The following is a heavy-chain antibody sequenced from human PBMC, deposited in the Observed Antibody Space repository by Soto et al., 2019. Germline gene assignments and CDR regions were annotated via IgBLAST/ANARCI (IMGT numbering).Heavy chain of an antibody. CDR1: GFTVSSYY. V-gene: IGHV3-53*02. J-gene: IGHJ5*02. CDR3: ARGATRDNMMESP. D-gene: IGHD3-16*01. CDR2: LYSAGTT. Sequence: EVQLVETGGGLIQPGGSLRLSCAASGFTVSSYYMSWVRQAPGKGLEWVSVLYSAGTTYYADSVKGRFTICRDNSNNTLYLQMNNLRAEDTAVYYCARGATRDNMMESPWGQGTLVTVSS.